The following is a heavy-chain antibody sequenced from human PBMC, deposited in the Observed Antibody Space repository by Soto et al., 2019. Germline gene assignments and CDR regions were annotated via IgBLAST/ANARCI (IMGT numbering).Heavy chain of an antibody. CDR3: ARGSSRVAAGTRKSGVFDI. D-gene: IGHD6-13*01. CDR2: IYYSGST. Sequence: SETLSLTCTVSGGSISSSSYYWGWIRQPPGKGLEWIGSIYYSGSTYYNPSLKSRVTISVDTSKNQFSLKLSSVTAADTAVYYCARGSSRVAAGTRKSGVFDIWGQGTMVTVSS. J-gene: IGHJ3*02. V-gene: IGHV4-39*01. CDR1: GGSISSSSYY.